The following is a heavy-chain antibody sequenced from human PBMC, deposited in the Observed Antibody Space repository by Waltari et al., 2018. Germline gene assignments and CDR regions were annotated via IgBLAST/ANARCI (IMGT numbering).Heavy chain of an antibody. CDR3: TAGSPFHY. J-gene: IGHJ4*02. D-gene: IGHD6-19*01. Sequence: EVQLVESGGGLVKPGGSLRLSCAASGFTFNSAWMTWVRQAPGEGLGWVGRIKTKTDGVTIDYAAPVKDRFTISRDESKNTLYLEMNSLKIEDTAVYYCTAGSPFHYWGQGALVTVSS. CDR2: IKTKTDGVTI. V-gene: IGHV3-15*01. CDR1: GFTFNSAW.